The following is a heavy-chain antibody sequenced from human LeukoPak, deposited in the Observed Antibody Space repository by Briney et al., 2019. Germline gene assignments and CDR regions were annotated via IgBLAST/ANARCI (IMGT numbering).Heavy chain of an antibody. Sequence: ASVKVSCKASGYTFTGYYMHWVRQAPGQGLEWMGWINPNSGGTNYAQKFQGWVTMTRDTSISTAYMELSRLRSDDTAVYYCARDLIPGPNWNDAGSDAFDIWGQGTMVTVSS. CDR3: ARDLIPGPNWNDAGSDAFDI. CDR2: INPNSGGT. D-gene: IGHD1-1*01. V-gene: IGHV1-2*04. CDR1: GYTFTGYY. J-gene: IGHJ3*02.